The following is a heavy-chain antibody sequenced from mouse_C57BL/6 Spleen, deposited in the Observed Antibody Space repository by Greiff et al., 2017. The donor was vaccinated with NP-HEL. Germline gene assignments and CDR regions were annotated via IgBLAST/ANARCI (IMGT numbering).Heavy chain of an antibody. CDR2: INPSSGYT. CDR3: ARSLYYGNSPYAMDY. CDR1: GYSFPSYS. J-gene: IGHJ4*01. Sequence: HLPPSFALLASPVSSLKLSCKSSGYSFPSYSMHWLYPRPVPVLDWICYINPSSGYTKYNQKFQAMATFPADKSSSTAYMQLSSLTSEDSAVYYCARSLYYGNSPYAMDYWGQGTSVTVSS. V-gene: IGHV1-4*01. D-gene: IGHD2-1*01.